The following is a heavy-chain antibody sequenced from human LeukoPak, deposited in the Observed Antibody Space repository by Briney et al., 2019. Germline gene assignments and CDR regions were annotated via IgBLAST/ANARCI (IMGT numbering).Heavy chain of an antibody. D-gene: IGHD3-22*01. CDR2: IYYSGST. Sequence: SQTLSLTCTVSGGSISSGDYYWSWIRQPQGKGLEGIGYIYYSGSTYYNPSLKSRVTISVDTSKNQFSLKLSSVTAADTAVYYCASSDSSGYLSPELNWFDPWGQGTLVTVSS. CDR1: GGSISSGDYY. CDR3: ASSDSSGYLSPELNWFDP. J-gene: IGHJ5*02. V-gene: IGHV4-30-4*08.